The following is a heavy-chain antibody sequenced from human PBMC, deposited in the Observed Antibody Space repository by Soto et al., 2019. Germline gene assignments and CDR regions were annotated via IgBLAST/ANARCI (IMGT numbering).Heavy chain of an antibody. CDR3: VHRTPVRGLIGAHFDN. D-gene: IGHD3-10*01. CDR1: GFPFSSSAGG. Sequence: QITLKESGPTLVKPTQTLTLTCTFSGFPFSSSAGGVAWIRQPPGKALEWLALIYWDDDKRYTPSLKNRLTLTRDTHNTQVVLTMANMDPVDTSTYYCVHRTPVRGLIGAHFDNWGQGTLVTVSS. CDR2: IYWDDDK. V-gene: IGHV2-5*02. J-gene: IGHJ4*02.